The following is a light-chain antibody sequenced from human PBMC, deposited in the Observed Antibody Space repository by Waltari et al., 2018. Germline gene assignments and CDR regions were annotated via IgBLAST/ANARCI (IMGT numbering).Light chain of an antibody. CDR1: SLRTSY. CDR2: GKE. J-gene: IGLJ3*02. CDR3: HSRNGRNNEVV. V-gene: IGLV3-19*01. Sequence: SSELTQGPAVSVALGQTVKITCQGDSLRTSYASWYQLKPGQATVLVLCGKEKRPSGIPDPFSGYSSGTTSSLTITGAQAEDEADYYCHSRNGRNNEVVFGGGTKLTVL.